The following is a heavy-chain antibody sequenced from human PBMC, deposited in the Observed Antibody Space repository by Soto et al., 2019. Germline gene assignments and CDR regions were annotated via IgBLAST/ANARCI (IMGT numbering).Heavy chain of an antibody. Sequence: EVQLVESGGGLAQPGGSLRLSCAASGFTFSNYRMHWVRQAPGKGLVCVSRINTDGSGTDYADSVKGRFTISRDNAKNTLYLQMNSLRGEDMAVYYCARGHYYGMDVWGQGTTVTVSS. CDR1: GFTFSNYR. D-gene: IGHD3-10*01. CDR2: INTDGSGT. V-gene: IGHV3-74*01. J-gene: IGHJ6*02. CDR3: ARGHYYGMDV.